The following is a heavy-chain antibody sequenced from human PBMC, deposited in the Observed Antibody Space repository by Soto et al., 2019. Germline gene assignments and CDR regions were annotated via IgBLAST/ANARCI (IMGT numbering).Heavy chain of an antibody. CDR1: GGSISSGGYY. D-gene: IGHD2-15*01. V-gene: IGHV4-31*03. CDR2: MFYSVNT. CDR3: ARDRGDCSGGGCSYAAFDI. Sequence: QVQLQESGPGLVKPSQTLSLTCTVSGGSISSGGYYWSWIRQHPGKGQEWIGYMFYSVNTYYNPSLKSRVTISVDTSKNQFSLKLSSVTAADTAVYYCARDRGDCSGGGCSYAAFDIWGQGTMVTVSS. J-gene: IGHJ3*02.